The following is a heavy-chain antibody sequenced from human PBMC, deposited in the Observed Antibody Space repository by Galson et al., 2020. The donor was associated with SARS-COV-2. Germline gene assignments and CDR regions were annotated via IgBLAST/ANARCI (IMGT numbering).Heavy chain of an antibody. CDR2: IWYDGSNK. D-gene: IGHD3-3*01. J-gene: IGHJ3*02. CDR1: GFTFSSYG. Sequence: GGSLRLSCAASGFTFSSYGMHWVRQAPGKGLEWVAVIWYDGSNKYYADSVKGRFTISRDNSKNTLYLQMNSLRAEDTAVYYCARLWGDDFWSGTSDAFDIWGQGTMVTVSS. CDR3: ARLWGDDFWSGTSDAFDI. V-gene: IGHV3-33*01.